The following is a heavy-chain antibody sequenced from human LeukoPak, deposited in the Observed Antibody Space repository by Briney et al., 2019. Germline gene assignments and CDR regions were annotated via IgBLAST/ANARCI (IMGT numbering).Heavy chain of an antibody. CDR3: ARDYSGTYFDS. D-gene: IGHD1-26*01. CDR2: ISAYNGNT. V-gene: IGHV1-18*01. J-gene: IGHJ4*02. CDR1: GYTFIRYG. Sequence: ASVKVSCKAPGYTFIRYGISWVRQAPGQGLEWMGWISAYNGNTKNVQRVQDRVTMTTDTSTSTAYMELRSLRSDDTAVYYRARDYSGTYFDSWGQGTLVTVSS.